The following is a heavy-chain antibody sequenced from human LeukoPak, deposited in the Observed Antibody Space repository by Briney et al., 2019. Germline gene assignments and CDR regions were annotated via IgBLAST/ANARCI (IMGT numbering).Heavy chain of an antibody. D-gene: IGHD1-26*01. CDR2: VFHTGST. CDR3: ARKSGTFWGFDY. V-gene: IGHV4-59*02. Sequence: PSETLSLTCTLSGVSVATNYWTWIRQSPGRGLEWIGYVFHTGSTNYSPSLKSRVSMSVDTSKNQFSLKLASVTAADTAVYYCARKSGTFWGFDYWGQGTLVTVSS. J-gene: IGHJ4*02. CDR1: GVSVATNY.